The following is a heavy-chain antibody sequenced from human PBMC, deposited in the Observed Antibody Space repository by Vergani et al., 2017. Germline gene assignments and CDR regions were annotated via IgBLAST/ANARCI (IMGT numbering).Heavy chain of an antibody. V-gene: IGHV3-7*01. CDR2: VNQDGSEK. Sequence: PLVSSCVDWVPRGGSLRLSCAASGFISSSYWMSWVRQAPGKGLEWVANVNQDGSEKYYVDSVRGRFTISRDNAKNSIYLQMNSLRAEDTAVYFCVRVPLIRRGSGNYGINNYHGMDVWGQGTTVIVSS. CDR1: GFISSSYW. J-gene: IGHJ6*02. CDR3: VRVPLIRRGSGNYGINNYHGMDV. D-gene: IGHD3-10*01.